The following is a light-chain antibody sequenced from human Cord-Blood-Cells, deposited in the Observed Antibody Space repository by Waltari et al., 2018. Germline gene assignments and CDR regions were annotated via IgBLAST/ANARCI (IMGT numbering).Light chain of an antibody. Sequence: QSALTQPASVSGSPGQSLTISCTGTSSAVGGYHHVTWYQQHPGKAPKLMIYDVTNRPSGVSNRFSGSKSGNTASLTISGLQAEDEADYYCSSYTSSSPYVFGTGTKVTVL. CDR3: SSYTSSSPYV. CDR1: SSAVGGYHH. J-gene: IGLJ1*01. V-gene: IGLV2-14*01. CDR2: DVT.